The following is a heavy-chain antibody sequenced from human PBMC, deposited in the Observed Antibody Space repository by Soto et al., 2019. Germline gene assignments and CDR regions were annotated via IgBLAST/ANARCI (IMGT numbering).Heavy chain of an antibody. CDR3: ARDRPPVVVPAAMSGSLWFDL. CDR1: GYTYTSYA. V-gene: IGHV1-3*01. D-gene: IGHD2-2*01. CDR2: INVSNDNK. Sequence: ASVNVSCKASGYTYTSYAMHWARQARGQRLVWMRGINVSNDNKKDSQKFQSRVNITRDTSASTVYMELRSLRSEDTAVYYCARDRPPVVVPAAMSGSLWFDLWGQGTLVTVSS. J-gene: IGHJ5*02.